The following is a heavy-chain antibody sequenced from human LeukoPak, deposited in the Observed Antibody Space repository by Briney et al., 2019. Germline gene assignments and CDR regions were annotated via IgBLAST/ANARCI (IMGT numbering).Heavy chain of an antibody. V-gene: IGHV3-23*01. Sequence: PGGSLRLSCAASGFTFSSYGMSWVRQAPGKGLEWVSAISGSGGSTYYADSVKGRFTISRDNSKNTLYLQMNSLRADDTAVYYCARDPILSGYDFWGQGTLVTVSS. CDR1: GFTFSSYG. CDR3: ARDPILSGYDF. J-gene: IGHJ4*02. D-gene: IGHD5-12*01. CDR2: ISGSGGST.